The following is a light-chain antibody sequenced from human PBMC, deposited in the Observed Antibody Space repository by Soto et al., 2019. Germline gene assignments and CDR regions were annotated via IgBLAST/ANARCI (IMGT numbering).Light chain of an antibody. CDR1: QSLSTY. CDR3: QHRDSWPLT. V-gene: IGKV3-11*01. CDR2: DAS. Sequence: EIALTQSPATLSLSPGARATLSCRASQSLSTYLAWYQQKPGQAPRLLIYDASNRATGIPARFSGSGSGTDFTLTISSLEPEDFAVYYCQHRDSWPLTFGGGTKVDIK. J-gene: IGKJ4*01.